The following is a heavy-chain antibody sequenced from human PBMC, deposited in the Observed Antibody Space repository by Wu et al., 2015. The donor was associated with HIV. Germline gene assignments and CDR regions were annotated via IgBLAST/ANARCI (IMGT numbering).Heavy chain of an antibody. CDR2: INPSGGST. CDR1: GYTFTSYY. J-gene: IGHJ6*02. V-gene: IGHV1-46*01. Sequence: QVQLVQSGAEVKKPGASVKVSCKASGYTFTSYYMHWVRQAPGQGLEWMGIINPSGGSTSYAQKFQGRVTMTRDTSTSTVYMELSSLRSEDTAVYYCARVRGVVVITRWYYGMDVWGQGTTVTVSS. D-gene: IGHD3-22*01. CDR3: ARVRGVVVITRWYYGMDV.